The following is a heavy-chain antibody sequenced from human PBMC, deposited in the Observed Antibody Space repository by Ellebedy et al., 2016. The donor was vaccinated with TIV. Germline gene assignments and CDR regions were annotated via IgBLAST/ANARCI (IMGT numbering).Heavy chain of an antibody. Sequence: MPSETLSLTCAVYGGSFNDYYWSWIRQPPGKGLEWIADIKHSGSTYYNPSLKSRVTISVDTSKTQLSLKVTSVTAADTAVYYCARTNYYGSGKPLDYWGQGTLVTVSS. V-gene: IGHV4-34*01. CDR2: IKHSGST. CDR3: ARTNYYGSGKPLDY. CDR1: GGSFNDYY. D-gene: IGHD3-10*01. J-gene: IGHJ4*02.